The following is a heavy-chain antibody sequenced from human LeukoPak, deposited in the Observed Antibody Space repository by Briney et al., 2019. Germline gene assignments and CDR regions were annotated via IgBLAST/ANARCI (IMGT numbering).Heavy chain of an antibody. Sequence: GGSLRLSCAASGFTFSSYWMNWARQAPGKGLEWVASINHNGNVNYYVDSVKGRFTISRDNTRNSLYLQMNRLRVEDTALYYCVKGNGFLLGFWGQGTQVTVSS. D-gene: IGHD1-1*01. CDR3: VKGNGFLLGF. V-gene: IGHV3-7*01. CDR1: GFTFSSYW. J-gene: IGHJ4*02. CDR2: INHNGNVN.